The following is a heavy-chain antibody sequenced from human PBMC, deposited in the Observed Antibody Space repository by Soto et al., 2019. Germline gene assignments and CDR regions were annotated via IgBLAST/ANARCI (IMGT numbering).Heavy chain of an antibody. CDR1: ELKIINLG. Sequence: HPWSASELKIINLGSRRISKAQGKGLEWVAVISYDGVNKYYADSVKGRFTISRDNSKNTLYLQMNSLRAEDTAVYYCAKSVYNWNDGFFDYWGQGTLVTVSS. CDR2: ISYDGVNK. CDR3: AKSVYNWNDGFFDY. V-gene: IGHV3-30*18. J-gene: IGHJ4*02. D-gene: IGHD1-1*01.